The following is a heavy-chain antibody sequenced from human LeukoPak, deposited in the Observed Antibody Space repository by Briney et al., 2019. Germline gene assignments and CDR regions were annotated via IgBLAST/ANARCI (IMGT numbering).Heavy chain of an antibody. V-gene: IGHV4-34*01. J-gene: IGHJ4*02. Sequence: SETLSLTCAVYGGSFSGYYWSWIRQPPGKGLEWIGEINHSGSTNYNPSLKRRVTISVDTSKNQYPLKLGSVTGAGTGVYYCARAHSSSWYYFDYWGEGTLVTVSS. CDR2: INHSGST. D-gene: IGHD6-13*01. CDR3: ARAHSSSWYYFDY. CDR1: GGSFSGYY.